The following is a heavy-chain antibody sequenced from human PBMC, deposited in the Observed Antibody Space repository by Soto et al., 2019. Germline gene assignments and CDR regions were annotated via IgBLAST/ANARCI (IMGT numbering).Heavy chain of an antibody. CDR3: AKDKEYDFWNYFDY. CDR2: ISGSGGST. V-gene: IGHV3-23*01. J-gene: IGHJ4*02. CDR1: GFTFSSYA. D-gene: IGHD3-3*01. Sequence: PGGSLRLCCAASGFTFSSYAMSWVRQAPGKGLEWVSAISGSGGSTYYADSVKGRFTISRDNSKNTLYLQMNSLRAEDTAVYYCAKDKEYDFWNYFDYWGQGTLVTVSS.